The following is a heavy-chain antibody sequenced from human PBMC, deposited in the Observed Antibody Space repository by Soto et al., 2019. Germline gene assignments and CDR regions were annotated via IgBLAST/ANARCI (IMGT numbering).Heavy chain of an antibody. Sequence: EVQLVESGGNLVQPGGSLRLSCVGSGFTFSSNWMTWVRQAPGKGLEWVGNIRQDGSEKYYVDSVKGRFTISRDNAKNSLYLQMNSLRAEDTAVYYCAREIVVARGASYFDYWGPGTLVTVSS. CDR3: AREIVVARGASYFDY. CDR2: IRQDGSEK. J-gene: IGHJ4*02. V-gene: IGHV3-7*04. CDR1: GFTFSSNW. D-gene: IGHD2-2*01.